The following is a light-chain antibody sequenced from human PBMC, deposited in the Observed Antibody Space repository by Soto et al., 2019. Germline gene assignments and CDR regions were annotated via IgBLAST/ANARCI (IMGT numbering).Light chain of an antibody. Sequence: PQARAFLSVSPGAIATLSCRASQTVDTLLAWYQHKPGQAPRLLIYRASTRATGIPARFSGSVSEADFNLTISSLDAEAFAVYYCPHGMNWSLTCGEGTRLEIK. V-gene: IGKV3D-15*01. CDR3: PHGMNWSLT. CDR2: RAS. CDR1: QTVDTL. J-gene: IGKJ5*01.